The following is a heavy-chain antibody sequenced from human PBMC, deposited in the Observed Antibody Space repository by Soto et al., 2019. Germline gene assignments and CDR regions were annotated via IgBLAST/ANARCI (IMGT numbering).Heavy chain of an antibody. CDR2: TNPSGGNT. V-gene: IGHV1-46*01. D-gene: IGHD6-13*01. Sequence: ASVKVSCKATGYTFTSYYMEWARQAPGQGLEWMGITNPSGGNTSYAQKFQGRVTMTRDTSTTTVYMELSSLRSEDTAVYYCARLRYSTSWYTDYWGQGTLVTVSS. CDR1: GYTFTSYY. J-gene: IGHJ4*02. CDR3: ARLRYSTSWYTDY.